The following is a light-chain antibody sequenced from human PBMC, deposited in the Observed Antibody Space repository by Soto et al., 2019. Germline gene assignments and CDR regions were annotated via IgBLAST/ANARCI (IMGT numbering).Light chain of an antibody. CDR3: GTWDSSVRAGV. J-gene: IGLJ1*01. Sequence: QSVLTQPPSVSAAPGQKVTISCSGSGSNIGKNSVSWYQQLPGTAPKLLIYDNYKRPSGIPHRFSGSRSGTSATLGITGLQTGDEADYYCGTWDSSVRAGVFGTGTKVTVL. CDR2: DNY. V-gene: IGLV1-51*01. CDR1: GSNIGKNS.